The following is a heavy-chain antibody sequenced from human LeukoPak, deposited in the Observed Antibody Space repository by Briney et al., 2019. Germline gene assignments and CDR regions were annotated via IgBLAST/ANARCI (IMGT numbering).Heavy chain of an antibody. CDR1: GGSISSHY. V-gene: IGHV4-59*11. D-gene: IGHD2-2*02. CDR2: IYYSGST. Sequence: KPSETLSLTCTVSGGSISSHYWSWIRQPPGKGLEWIGYIYYSGSTNYNPSLKSRVTISVDTSKNQFSLKLSSVTAADTAVYYCARVEGYCSSTSCYNVPVLENWFDPWGQGTLVTVSS. CDR3: ARVEGYCSSTSCYNVPVLENWFDP. J-gene: IGHJ5*02.